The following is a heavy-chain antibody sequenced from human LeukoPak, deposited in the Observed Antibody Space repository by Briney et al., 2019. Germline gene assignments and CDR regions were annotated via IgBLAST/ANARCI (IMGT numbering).Heavy chain of an antibody. CDR2: ISGSGGST. D-gene: IGHD3-3*01. Sequence: PGGSLRLSCAASGFTFSSYAMSWVRQAPGKGLEWVSAISGSGGSTYYADSVKGRFTISRDNSKNSLYLQINSLRAEDTAVYYCAKGHYDFWTRGDWFDPWGQGTLVTVSS. CDR1: GFTFSSYA. V-gene: IGHV3-23*01. CDR3: AKGHYDFWTRGDWFDP. J-gene: IGHJ5*02.